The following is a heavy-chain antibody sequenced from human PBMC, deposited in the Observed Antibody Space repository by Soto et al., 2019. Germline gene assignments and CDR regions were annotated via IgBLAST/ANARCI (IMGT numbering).Heavy chain of an antibody. D-gene: IGHD2-15*01. CDR2: IIPIFGTA. CDR3: ARGGPSVVVVAAIDEYFQH. Sequence: QVQLVQSGAEVKKSGSSVKVSCKASGGTFSSYAISWVRQAPGQGLEWMGGIIPIFGTANYAQKFQGRVTITADESTSTAYMELSSLRSEDTAVYYCARGGPSVVVVAAIDEYFQHWGQGTLVTVSS. CDR1: GGTFSSYA. V-gene: IGHV1-69*01. J-gene: IGHJ1*01.